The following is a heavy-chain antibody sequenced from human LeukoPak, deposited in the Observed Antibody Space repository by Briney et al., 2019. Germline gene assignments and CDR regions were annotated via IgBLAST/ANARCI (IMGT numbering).Heavy chain of an antibody. Sequence: SETLSLTCTVSGGSISSYYWSWIRQPPGKGLEWIGYMYYSGSTNYNPSLKSRVTISVDMSKNQVSLKLSSVTAADTAMYYCASIGGGKGYFDYWGQGTLVTVSS. CDR1: GGSISSYY. J-gene: IGHJ4*02. CDR3: ASIGGGKGYFDY. D-gene: IGHD4-23*01. V-gene: IGHV4-59*12. CDR2: MYYSGST.